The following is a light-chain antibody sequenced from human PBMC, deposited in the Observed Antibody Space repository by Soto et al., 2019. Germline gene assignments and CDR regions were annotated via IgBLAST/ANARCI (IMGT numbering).Light chain of an antibody. J-gene: IGKJ4*01. V-gene: IGKV3-20*01. CDR1: QSVSSSY. CDR2: GAS. CDR3: QQYGSSPPLT. Sequence: EFVLTQSPGTLSLSPGERATLSCRASQSVSSSYLAWYQQKPGQAPRLLIYGASSRATGIPDRFSGSGSGTDFTLTISRLEPEDFAVYYCQQYGSSPPLTFGGGTKVDI.